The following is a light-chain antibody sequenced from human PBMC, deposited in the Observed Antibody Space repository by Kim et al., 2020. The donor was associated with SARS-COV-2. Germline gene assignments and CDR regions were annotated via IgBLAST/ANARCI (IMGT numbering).Light chain of an antibody. V-gene: IGLV10-54*01. CDR1: SNNVGDQG. CDR2: RNN. J-gene: IGLJ3*02. Sequence: QAGLTQPPSVSKDLRQTATLTCTGNSNNVGDQGAAWLQQHQGHPPKLLSYRNNNRPSGISERFSASRPGNTASLTITGLQPEDAADYYCSAWDSSLNACLFGGGTQLTVL. CDR3: SAWDSSLNACL.